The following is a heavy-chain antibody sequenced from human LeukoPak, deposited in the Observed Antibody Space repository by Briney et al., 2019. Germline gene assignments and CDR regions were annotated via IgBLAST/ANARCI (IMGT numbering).Heavy chain of an antibody. CDR2: ISGSGGST. CDR3: AKAYYDSSGYYNYFDY. V-gene: IGHV3-23*01. CDR1: GFTFSNYA. D-gene: IGHD3-22*01. J-gene: IGHJ4*02. Sequence: AGESLRLSCAASGFTFSNYAMSWVRQAPGKGLEWVSSISGSGGSTLYADSVKGRFTIPRDNSKNTLYLQMNSLRAEDTAVYYCAKAYYDSSGYYNYFDYWGQGTLVTVSS.